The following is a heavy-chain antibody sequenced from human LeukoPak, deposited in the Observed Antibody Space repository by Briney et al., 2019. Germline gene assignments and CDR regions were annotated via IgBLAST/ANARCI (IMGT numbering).Heavy chain of an antibody. D-gene: IGHD4-17*01. CDR3: ARATVTSLTNLDY. CDR1: GYTFTGYY. V-gene: IGHV1-2*06. J-gene: IGHJ4*02. CDR2: INPNSGGT. Sequence: ASVKVSCKASGYTFTGYYMHWVRQAPGQGLEWMGRINPNSGGTNYAQKFQGRVTMTRDTSISTAYMELSGLGSDDTAVYYCARATVTSLTNLDYWGQGTLVTVSS.